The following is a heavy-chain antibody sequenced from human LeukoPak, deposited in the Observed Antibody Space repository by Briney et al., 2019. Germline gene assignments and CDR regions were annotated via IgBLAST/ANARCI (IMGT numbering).Heavy chain of an antibody. Sequence: SETLSLTCTVSGGSISSSSYCWGWIRQPPGKGLEWIGSIYYSGSTYYNPSLKSRVTISVDTSKNQFSLKLSSVTAADTAVYYCARQVGNYYDSSGYSRYWGQGTLVTVSS. CDR3: ARQVGNYYDSSGYSRY. CDR1: GGSISSSSYC. D-gene: IGHD3-22*01. J-gene: IGHJ4*02. CDR2: IYYSGST. V-gene: IGHV4-39*01.